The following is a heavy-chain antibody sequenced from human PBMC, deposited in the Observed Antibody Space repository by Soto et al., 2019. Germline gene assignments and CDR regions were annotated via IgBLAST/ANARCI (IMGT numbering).Heavy chain of an antibody. V-gene: IGHV1-24*01. CDR3: ATGPHRYSSSWYQGFDP. D-gene: IGHD6-13*01. CDR2: FDPEDGET. Sequence: GASVKVSWKVSGYTLTELSMHWVRQAPGKGLEWMGGFDPEDGETIYAQKFQGRVTMTEDTSTDTAYMELSSLRSEDTAVYYCATGPHRYSSSWYQGFDPWGQGTLVTVSS. J-gene: IGHJ5*02. CDR1: GYTLTELS.